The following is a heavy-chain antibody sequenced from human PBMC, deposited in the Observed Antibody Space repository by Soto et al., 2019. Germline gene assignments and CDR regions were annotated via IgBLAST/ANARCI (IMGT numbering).Heavy chain of an antibody. CDR3: ARERPDGSRLDP. D-gene: IGHD6-13*01. V-gene: IGHV4-30-4*01. J-gene: IGHJ5*02. Sequence: QVQLQESGPGLVKPSQTLSLTCTVSGGSISSGDYYWRWIRQPPGKGLEWIGYIYYSGSTYYNPSLKSRVTISVDTSKTQFALKLSSVTAADTAVYYCARERPDGSRLDPWGQGTLVTVYS. CDR2: IYYSGST. CDR1: GGSISSGDYY.